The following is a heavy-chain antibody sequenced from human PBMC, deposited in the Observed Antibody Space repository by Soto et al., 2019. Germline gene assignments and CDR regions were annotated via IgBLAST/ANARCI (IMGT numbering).Heavy chain of an antibody. CDR3: ARSSSAFYYYYYDMDV. Sequence: CGCRYISDWSGSVRQMPGKGLEWMGIIYPGDSDTRYSPPFHGQVTISADKSISTAYLQWSSLKASDTAMYYCARSSSAFYYYYYDMDVWGKGTTVTVSS. J-gene: IGHJ6*03. CDR2: IYPGDSDT. CDR1: GCRYISDW. D-gene: IGHD3-16*01. V-gene: IGHV5-51*01.